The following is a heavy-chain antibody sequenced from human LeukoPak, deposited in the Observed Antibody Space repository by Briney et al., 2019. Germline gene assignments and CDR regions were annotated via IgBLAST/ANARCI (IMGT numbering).Heavy chain of an antibody. CDR1: GFTFSSYS. V-gene: IGHV3-21*01. D-gene: IGHD3-22*01. J-gene: IGHJ4*02. CDR2: ISSSSSYI. Sequence: GGSLRLSCAASGFTFSSYSMNWVRQAPGKGLEWVSSISSSSSYIYYAESVKGRFTISRDNAKNSLYMQINSLRAEDTAIYYCARRGYYDSSGYDYWGQGTPVTVSS. CDR3: ARRGYYDSSGYDY.